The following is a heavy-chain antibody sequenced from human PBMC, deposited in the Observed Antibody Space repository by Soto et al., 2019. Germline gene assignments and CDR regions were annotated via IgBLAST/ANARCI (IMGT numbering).Heavy chain of an antibody. V-gene: IGHV4-4*07. CDR3: ARDLDGSGSYFTDY. D-gene: IGHD3-10*01. Sequence: QVQLQESGPGLVKPSETLSLTCTVSGGSISSYYWSWIRQPAGKGLEWIGRIYTSGSTDYNPSLKSRVTMSVDTSKNQFSLKLSSVTAADTAVYYCARDLDGSGSYFTDYWGQGTLVTVAS. J-gene: IGHJ4*02. CDR2: IYTSGST. CDR1: GGSISSYY.